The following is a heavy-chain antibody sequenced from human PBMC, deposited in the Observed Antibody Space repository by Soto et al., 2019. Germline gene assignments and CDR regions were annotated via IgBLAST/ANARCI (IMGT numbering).Heavy chain of an antibody. CDR2: IKQDGSEK. CDR1: GFTLSSYL. CDR3: ARECTFGHRCVDY. Sequence: GGSLRLSCAASGFTLSSYLMSWVRQAPGKGLEWVANIKQDGSEKSYVASVKGRFTVSRDNAKNSLYLQMNSLRAEGTAVYYCARECTFGHRCVDYWGQGTPVTV. J-gene: IGHJ4*02. V-gene: IGHV3-7*01. D-gene: IGHD3-16*01.